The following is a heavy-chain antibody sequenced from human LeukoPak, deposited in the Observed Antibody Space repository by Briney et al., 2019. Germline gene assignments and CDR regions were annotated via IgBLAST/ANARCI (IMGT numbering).Heavy chain of an antibody. J-gene: IGHJ4*02. CDR3: ARGSAVHYFDY. CDR2: ISSSGGTI. D-gene: IGHD6-19*01. Sequence: PGGSLRLSCAASGFTFSDYYMSWIRQAPGKGLEWISYISSSGGTIYYADSVKGRFTISRDNAKKSLYPQMNSLRAEDTAVYYCARGSAVHYFDYWGQGTLVTVSS. CDR1: GFTFSDYY. V-gene: IGHV3-11*01.